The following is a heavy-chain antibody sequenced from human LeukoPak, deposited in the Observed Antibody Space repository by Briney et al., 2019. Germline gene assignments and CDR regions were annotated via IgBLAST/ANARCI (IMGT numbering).Heavy chain of an antibody. CDR2: ISWNSGST. Sequence: GRSLRLSCAASGFTFDDYAMHWVRQAPGKGLEWVSGISWNSGSTGYADSVKGRFTISRDNAKNSLYLQMNSLRAEDTALYYCAKDYDSSGYSTFGFDYWGQGTLVTVSS. CDR1: GFTFDDYA. J-gene: IGHJ4*02. CDR3: AKDYDSSGYSTFGFDY. V-gene: IGHV3-9*01. D-gene: IGHD3-22*01.